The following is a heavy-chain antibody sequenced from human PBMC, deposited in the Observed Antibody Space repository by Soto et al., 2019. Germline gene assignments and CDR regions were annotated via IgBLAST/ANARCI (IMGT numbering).Heavy chain of an antibody. J-gene: IGHJ4*02. Sequence: GGSLRLSCAASGFTFDDYAMHWVRQAPGKGLEWVSGISWNSGSIGYADSVKGRFTISRDNAKNSLYLQMNSLRAEDTALYYCAKDFYGDSGYFEYCGQGTLVTDSS. V-gene: IGHV3-9*01. CDR1: GFTFDDYA. D-gene: IGHD4-17*01. CDR2: ISWNSGSI. CDR3: AKDFYGDSGYFEY.